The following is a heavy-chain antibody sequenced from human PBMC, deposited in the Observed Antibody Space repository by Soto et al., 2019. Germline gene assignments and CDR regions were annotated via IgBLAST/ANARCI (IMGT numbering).Heavy chain of an antibody. CDR3: ARGGLRYFDWYPFDY. Sequence: ASETLSLTCAVYGGSFSGYYWSWIRQPPGKGLEWIGEINHSGSTNYNPSLKSRVTISVDTSKNQFSLKLSSVTAADTAVYYCARGGLRYFDWYPFDYWGQGTLVTVSS. CDR1: GGSFSGYY. CDR2: INHSGST. D-gene: IGHD3-9*01. V-gene: IGHV4-34*01. J-gene: IGHJ4*02.